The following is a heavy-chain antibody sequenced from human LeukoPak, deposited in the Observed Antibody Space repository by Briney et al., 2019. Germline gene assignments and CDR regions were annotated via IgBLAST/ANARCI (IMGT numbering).Heavy chain of an antibody. V-gene: IGHV4-31*03. D-gene: IGHD3-10*01. CDR3: ASRTPNLGDSGAGSSYYYYYGVDV. CDR2: MFYGGGT. CDR1: GGSVSRGGDY. J-gene: IGHJ6*02. Sequence: PETLSLTCTVSGGSVSRGGDYWTWIRQHPGEGLEWIVYMFYGGGTYYNPSLKSRVTMSVDTSKNQFSLTLTSVAAADTAVYYCASRTPNLGDSGAGSSYYYYYGVDVWGQGTSVTVSS.